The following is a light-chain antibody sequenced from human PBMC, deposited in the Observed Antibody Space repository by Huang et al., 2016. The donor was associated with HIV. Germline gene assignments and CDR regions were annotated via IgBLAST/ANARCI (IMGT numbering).Light chain of an antibody. Sequence: DIQMTQSPSSLSASVGDRVTITCRASQRITTYLSWYHHKPGKSPKLLNYSAYSLQSGVPSRVSGSGAGTDFTLTISSLQPEDFATYYCQQSYSTPLTCGGGTKVEIK. J-gene: IGKJ4*01. CDR2: SAY. CDR1: QRITTY. V-gene: IGKV1-39*01. CDR3: QQSYSTPLT.